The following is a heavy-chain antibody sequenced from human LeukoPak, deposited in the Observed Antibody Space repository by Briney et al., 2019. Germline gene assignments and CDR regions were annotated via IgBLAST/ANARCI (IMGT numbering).Heavy chain of an antibody. CDR3: AREVYSGSHDY. CDR1: GYTFTSYG. V-gene: IGHV1-18*01. J-gene: IGHJ4*02. D-gene: IGHD4-23*01. CDR2: ISAYNGHT. Sequence: GASVKVSCKASGYTFTSYGINWVRQAPGQGLEWMGWISAYNGHTNYAQKFQGRVTITADKSTSTAYMELSSLRSEDTAVYYCAREVYSGSHDYWGQGTLVTVSS.